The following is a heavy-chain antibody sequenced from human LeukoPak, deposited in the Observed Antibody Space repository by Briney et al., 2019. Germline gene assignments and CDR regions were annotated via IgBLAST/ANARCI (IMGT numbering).Heavy chain of an antibody. V-gene: IGHV3-33*01. D-gene: IGHD2-2*01. J-gene: IGHJ6*02. CDR3: ARDLVVVPAANGEYYYGMDV. CDR1: GFTFSSYG. Sequence: SGGSLRLSCAASGFTFSSYGMHWVRQAPGKGLEWVAVIWYDGSNKYYADSVKGRFTISRDNSKNTVYLQMNSLRAEDTAVYFCARDLVVVPAANGEYYYGMDVWGQGTTVTVSS. CDR2: IWYDGSNK.